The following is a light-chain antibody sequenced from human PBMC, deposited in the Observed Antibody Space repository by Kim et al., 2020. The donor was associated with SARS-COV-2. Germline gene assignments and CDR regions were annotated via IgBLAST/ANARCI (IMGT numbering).Light chain of an antibody. J-gene: IGLJ1*01. V-gene: IGLV2-23*02. CDR1: SSDVGSYNL. Sequence: QSALTQPASVSGSPGQSITISCTGTSSDVGSYNLVSWYQQHPGKAPKLMIYEVSKRPSGVSNRFSGSKSGNTASLTISGLQAEDEADYYCYSYAGSSTYVFGTGTTVTVL. CDR3: YSYAGSSTYV. CDR2: EVS.